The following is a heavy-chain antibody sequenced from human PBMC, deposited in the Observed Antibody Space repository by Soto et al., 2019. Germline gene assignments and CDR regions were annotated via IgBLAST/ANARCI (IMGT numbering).Heavy chain of an antibody. J-gene: IGHJ4*02. D-gene: IGHD5-18*01. V-gene: IGHV4-59*01. Sequence: PSETLSLTCTVSGGSISSYYWSWIRQPPGKGLEWIGYIYYSGSTNYNPSLKSRVTISVDTSKNQFSLKLSSVTAADTAVYYCARTAMARFDYWGQGTLVTVSS. CDR2: IYYSGST. CDR1: GGSISSYY. CDR3: ARTAMARFDY.